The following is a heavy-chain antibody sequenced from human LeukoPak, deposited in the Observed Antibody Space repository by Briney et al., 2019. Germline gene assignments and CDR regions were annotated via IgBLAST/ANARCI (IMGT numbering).Heavy chain of an antibody. Sequence: GASVKVSCKASGYTFTGYYIHWVRQAPGQGLEWMGWINPNSGVTTYTQRFQGRVTMTRDTSISTAYMELTRLQSDDTAVYSCARGADFGEFSFRYWGQGTLVAVSS. V-gene: IGHV1-2*02. CDR3: ARGADFGEFSFRY. D-gene: IGHD3-10*01. CDR2: INPNSGVT. J-gene: IGHJ4*02. CDR1: GYTFTGYY.